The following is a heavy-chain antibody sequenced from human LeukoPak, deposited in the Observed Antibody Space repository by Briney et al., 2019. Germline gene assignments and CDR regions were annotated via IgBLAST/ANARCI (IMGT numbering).Heavy chain of an antibody. D-gene: IGHD6-19*01. J-gene: IGHJ4*02. CDR1: GFTFSTFV. Sequence: PGGSLRLSCAASGFTFSTFVMHWVRQAPGKGLEWVAFIRSDGSNTYYAESVKGRFTISRDNTKNTMYLQMNSLRVEDTAVYYCAKDFGGENSGWATFDYWGQGSLITVSS. CDR3: AKDFGGENSGWATFDY. CDR2: IRSDGSNT. V-gene: IGHV3-30*02.